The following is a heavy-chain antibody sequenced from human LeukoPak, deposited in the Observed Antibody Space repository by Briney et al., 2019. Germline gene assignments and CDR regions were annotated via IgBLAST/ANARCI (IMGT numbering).Heavy chain of an antibody. V-gene: IGHV3-33*01. J-gene: IGHJ6*04. Sequence: GRSLRLSCAASGFTFSSYGMHWVRQAPGKGLEWVAVIWYDGSNKYYADSVKGRFTISRDNSKNTLYLQMNSLRAEDTAVYYCARDFSGYDILTGYPNYYYYGMDVGGKGTTVTVSS. D-gene: IGHD3-9*01. CDR1: GFTFSSYG. CDR3: ARDFSGYDILTGYPNYYYYGMDV. CDR2: IWYDGSNK.